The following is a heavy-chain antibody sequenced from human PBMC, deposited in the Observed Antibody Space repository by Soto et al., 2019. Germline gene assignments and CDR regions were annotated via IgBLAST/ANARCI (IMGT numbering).Heavy chain of an antibody. J-gene: IGHJ4*02. Sequence: PGGSLRLSYAASGFTFSSYSMNWVRQAPGKGLEWVSCISGSSSYIYYADSVKGRFIISRDNSKNTLYLLMNSLRAEDTALYYCAKQRADYGSGADTFYFDSWGQGALVTVSS. V-gene: IGHV3-21*04. CDR2: ISGSSSYI. CDR1: GFTFSSYS. D-gene: IGHD3-10*01. CDR3: AKQRADYGSGADTFYFDS.